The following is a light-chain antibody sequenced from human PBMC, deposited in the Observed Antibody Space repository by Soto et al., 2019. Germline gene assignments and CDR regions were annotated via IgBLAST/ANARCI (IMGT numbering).Light chain of an antibody. CDR1: QSISSF. CDR2: SAS. Sequence: DIQMTQSPSSLSASVGDRVTITCRASQSISSFLNWYQQKPGKAPKLLIYSASTLQSGVPSGFSGSGSGTDFSLTISSLQPEDLGTYYCQQSYSSPWTCGQGTKVEIK. J-gene: IGKJ1*01. V-gene: IGKV1-39*01. CDR3: QQSYSSPWT.